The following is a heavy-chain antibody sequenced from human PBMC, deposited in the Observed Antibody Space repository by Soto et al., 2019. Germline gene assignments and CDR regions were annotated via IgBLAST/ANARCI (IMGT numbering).Heavy chain of an antibody. V-gene: IGHV3-21*01. D-gene: IGHD5-18*01. Sequence: EVQLVESGGGLVKPGGSRNLSCAASGFPFSSYTRNWVRQAPGKGLSGVSSISSSSSYIYYADSVKGRFTISRDNAKNSLYLQMNSLRAEDTAVYYCARDQPGYSYGYGLGYWGQGTLVTVSS. CDR1: GFPFSSYT. CDR3: ARDQPGYSYGYGLGY. J-gene: IGHJ4*02. CDR2: ISSSSSYI.